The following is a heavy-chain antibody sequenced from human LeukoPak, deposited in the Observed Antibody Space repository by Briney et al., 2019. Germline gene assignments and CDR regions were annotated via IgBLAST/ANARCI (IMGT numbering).Heavy chain of an antibody. D-gene: IGHD2-15*01. CDR2: IIHSGSP. V-gene: IGHV4-4*03. CDR1: GFTFSNAW. CDR3: AREADPLHYYYMDV. Sequence: PRGSLSLSCAASGFTFSNAWMSGVRRAPGKGLEWMGSIIHSGSPYYNPPPKIGVTISVDTSKNQFYLKLSSVTAADTAVYYCAREADPLHYYYMDVWGKGTTVTVSS. J-gene: IGHJ6*03.